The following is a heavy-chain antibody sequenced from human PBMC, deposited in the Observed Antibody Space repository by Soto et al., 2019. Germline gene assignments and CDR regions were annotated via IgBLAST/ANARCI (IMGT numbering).Heavy chain of an antibody. CDR2: IYSDGTT. CDR1: GISVGTNY. CDR3: ARGASSFDN. V-gene: IGHV3-53*01. J-gene: IGHJ4*02. Sequence: TVGSLRLSCAASGISVGTNYLTWVRQAPGKGLEWVSFIYSDGTTYYADSVKGRFTISRDTSNNALYLQMNSLRAEDTAVYYCARGASSFDNWGQGTLVTVSS.